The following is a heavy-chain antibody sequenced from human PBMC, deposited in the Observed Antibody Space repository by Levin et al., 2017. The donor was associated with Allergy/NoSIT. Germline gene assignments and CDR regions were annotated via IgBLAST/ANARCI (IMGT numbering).Heavy chain of an antibody. CDR1: GDSITRGDNY. J-gene: IGHJ6*02. V-gene: IGHV4-31*03. D-gene: IGHD3-10*01. CDR3: ARDECAWFGECYGMDD. Sequence: ASQTLSLTCTVSGDSITRGDNYWSWIRQYPGKGLEWIGFISYSGHAHYNPSLKSRLSMSLDTSKNQFSLSLTSVTVADTAVYYCARDECAWFGECYGMDDWGQGTTVIVSS. CDR2: ISYSGHA.